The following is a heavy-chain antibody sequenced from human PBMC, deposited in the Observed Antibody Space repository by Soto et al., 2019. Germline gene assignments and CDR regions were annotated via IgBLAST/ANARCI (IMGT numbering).Heavy chain of an antibody. CDR3: AKEGTSGLYYFDY. D-gene: IGHD6-19*01. J-gene: IGHJ4*02. V-gene: IGHV3-23*01. CDR2: ISGNGGTP. Sequence: PGGSLRLSCAASGFTFSSYWMSWVRQAPGKGLEWISTISGNGGTPYYVDSVTGRFTISRDNSKNTLYLQMNSLRAGDSAIYYCAKEGTSGLYYFDYWGQGTLVTVSS. CDR1: GFTFSSYW.